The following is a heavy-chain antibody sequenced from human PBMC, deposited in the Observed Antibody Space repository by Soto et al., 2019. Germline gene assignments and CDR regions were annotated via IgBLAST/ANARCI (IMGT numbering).Heavy chain of an antibody. D-gene: IGHD1-1*01. J-gene: IGHJ4*02. CDR2: IIPIFGTA. Sequence: SVQVACTASGGPISSYAISWVRQAPGQGLEWMGGIIPIFGTANYAQKFQGRVTITADEYTSTAYMELSSLRSEDTAGYYWARELDDFGRWYFDDCGKGTRVTVSS. CDR3: ARELDDFGRWYFDD. V-gene: IGHV1-69*01. CDR1: GGPISSYA.